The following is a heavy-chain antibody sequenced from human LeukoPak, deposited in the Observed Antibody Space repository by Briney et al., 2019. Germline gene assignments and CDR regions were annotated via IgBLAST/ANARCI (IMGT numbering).Heavy chain of an antibody. J-gene: IGHJ6*02. Sequence: GGSLRLSCTASGFTFGDYAMSWFRQAPGKGLEWVGFIRSKAYGGTTEYAASVKGRFTISRDDSKSIAYLQMNSLKTEDTAVYYCTRGTDCSGGSCFYYYYGMDVWGQGPRSPSP. CDR2: IRSKAYGGTT. V-gene: IGHV3-49*03. CDR1: GFTFGDYA. D-gene: IGHD2-15*01. CDR3: TRGTDCSGGSCFYYYYGMDV.